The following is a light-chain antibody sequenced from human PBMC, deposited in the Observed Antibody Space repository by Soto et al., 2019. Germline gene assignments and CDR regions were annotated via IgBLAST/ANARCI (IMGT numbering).Light chain of an antibody. V-gene: IGKV3-15*01. CDR3: QQDNNWPPMYT. J-gene: IGKJ2*01. CDR1: QSVSSN. CDR2: GAS. Sequence: EIVMTQSPATLSVSPGERATLSCRASQSVSSNLAWYQQKPGQAPRLLIYGASTRATGIPARFSGSGSGTEVTLTISSLQSEDFAVYYCQQDNNWPPMYTFGQGTKLEIK.